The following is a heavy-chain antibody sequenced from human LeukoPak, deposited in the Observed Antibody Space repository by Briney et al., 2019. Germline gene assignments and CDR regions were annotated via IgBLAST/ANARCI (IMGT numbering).Heavy chain of an antibody. D-gene: IGHD6-19*01. CDR2: ISYDGSNK. V-gene: IGHV3-30*04. CDR1: GFTFSSYA. CDR3: ARGDGVAGRGHHFDY. J-gene: IGHJ4*02. Sequence: PGGSLRLSCAASGFTFSSYAMHWVRQAPGKGLEWVAVISYDGSNKYYADSVKGRFTIPRDNSKNTLYLQMNSLRAEDTAAYYCARGDGVAGRGHHFDYWGQGTLVTVSS.